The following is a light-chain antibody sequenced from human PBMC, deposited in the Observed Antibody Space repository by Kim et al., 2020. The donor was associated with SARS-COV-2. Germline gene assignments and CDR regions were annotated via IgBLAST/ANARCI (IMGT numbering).Light chain of an antibody. J-gene: IGKJ5*01. CDR2: AAS. CDR1: QGISSW. Sequence: SAAVGDRVTISCRESQGISSWLAWYQQKPGKAPKLLIYAASSLQSGAPSRFSGSGSGTDFTLTISSLQPEDFATYYWQQYNSFPTFGQGTRLEIK. V-gene: IGKV1D-12*01. CDR3: QQYNSFPT.